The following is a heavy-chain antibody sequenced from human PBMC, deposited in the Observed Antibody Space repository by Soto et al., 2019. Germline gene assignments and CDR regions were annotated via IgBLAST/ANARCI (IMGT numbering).Heavy chain of an antibody. CDR3: VVQTCSSTSCYFDY. CDR1: GGSISSSNW. CDR2: IYHSGST. J-gene: IGHJ4*02. V-gene: IGHV4-4*02. D-gene: IGHD2-2*01. Sequence: LSLTCAVSGGSISSSNWWSWVRQPPGKGLEWIGEIYHSGSTNYNPSLKSRVTISVDKSKNQFSLKLSSVTAADTAVYYCVVQTCSSTSCYFDYWGQGTMVTVYS.